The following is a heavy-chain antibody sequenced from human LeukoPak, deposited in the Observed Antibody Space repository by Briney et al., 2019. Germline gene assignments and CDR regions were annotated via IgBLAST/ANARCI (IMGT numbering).Heavy chain of an antibody. Sequence: GRSLRLSCAASGFTFRGYAMHWVRQAPGKGLEWVAVISDDGSNKYNADSVKARFTISRDNSKNTLYLQMNSLRAEDTAVYYCAREAPYYYDSSGYFDYWGQGTLVTVSS. V-gene: IGHV3-30-3*01. CDR1: GFTFRGYA. CDR3: AREAPYYYDSSGYFDY. D-gene: IGHD3-22*01. CDR2: ISDDGSNK. J-gene: IGHJ4*02.